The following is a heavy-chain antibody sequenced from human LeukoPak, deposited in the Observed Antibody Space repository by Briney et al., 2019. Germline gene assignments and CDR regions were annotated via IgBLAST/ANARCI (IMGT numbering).Heavy chain of an antibody. CDR2: ISWNGGSI. CDR3: AKDMSGSSWSVADY. D-gene: IGHD6-13*01. V-gene: IGHV3-9*01. J-gene: IGHJ4*02. CDR1: GFTFDDYA. Sequence: GRSLRLSCAASGFTFDDYAMHWVRQAPGKGLEWVSGISWNGGSIGYADSVKGRFTISRDNAKNSLYLQMNSLRAEDTALYYCAKDMSGSSWSVADYWGQGTLVTVSS.